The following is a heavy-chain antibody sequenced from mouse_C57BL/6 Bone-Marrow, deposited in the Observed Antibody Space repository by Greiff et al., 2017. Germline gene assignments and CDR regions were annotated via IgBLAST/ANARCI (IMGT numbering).Heavy chain of an antibody. V-gene: IGHV1-81*01. CDR3: AGRQLRLPAWFAY. Sequence: QVQLQQSGAELARPGASVKLSCKASGYTFTSYGISWVKQRTGQGLEWIGEIYPRSGNTYYNEKFKGKATLTADKSSSTAYMELRSLTSEDSAVYFCAGRQLRLPAWFAYWGQGTLVTVSA. CDR1: GYTFTSYG. J-gene: IGHJ3*01. D-gene: IGHD3-2*02. CDR2: IYPRSGNT.